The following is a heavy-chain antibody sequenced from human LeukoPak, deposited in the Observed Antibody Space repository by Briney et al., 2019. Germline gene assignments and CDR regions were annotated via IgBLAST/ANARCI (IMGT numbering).Heavy chain of an antibody. D-gene: IGHD3-22*01. CDR2: IKEDESQK. CDR3: VRVYYYSSDY. Sequence: PGGSLRLSCEASGFILSNYWMGWVRQAPGKGLEWVANIKEDESQKYFVDSVKGRFTISRDNAKNSLYLQMNSLRGEDTAVYYCVRVYYYSSDYWGQGALVTVSS. V-gene: IGHV3-7*01. CDR1: GFILSNYW. J-gene: IGHJ4*02.